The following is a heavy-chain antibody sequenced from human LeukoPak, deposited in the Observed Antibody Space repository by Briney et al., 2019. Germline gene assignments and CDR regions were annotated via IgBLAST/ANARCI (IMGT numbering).Heavy chain of an antibody. V-gene: IGHV3-23*01. CDR2: ISGGGDST. CDR3: ARRYASGTFDAFDI. D-gene: IGHD3-10*01. Sequence: PGGSLRLSCAASGFTFSSYAMTWVRQAPGKGLECVSLISGGGDSTSYTDSVKGRFTISRDNPRDTLYLQMNYLRVEDTAVYYCARRYASGTFDAFDIWGQGTMVTVSS. CDR1: GFTFSSYA. J-gene: IGHJ3*02.